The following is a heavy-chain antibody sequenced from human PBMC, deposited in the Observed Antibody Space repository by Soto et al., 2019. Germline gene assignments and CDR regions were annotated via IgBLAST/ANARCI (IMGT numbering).Heavy chain of an antibody. CDR3: ARHTPAINHFDY. Sequence: QVQLQESGPGLVKPSQTLTLTCTVSGGSISGGDYYWRWIRQPPGKGLEWMGYIYYSGSTYNTPSLQRRLTISVDTSKNHFALKLTSVTAADTAVYYCARHTPAINHFDYWGQGTLVTVSS. D-gene: IGHD2-2*02. J-gene: IGHJ4*02. V-gene: IGHV4-30-4*01. CDR2: IYYSGST. CDR1: GGSISGGDYY.